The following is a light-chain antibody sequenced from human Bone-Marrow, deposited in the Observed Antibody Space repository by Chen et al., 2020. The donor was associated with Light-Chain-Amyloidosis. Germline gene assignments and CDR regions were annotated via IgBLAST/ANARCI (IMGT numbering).Light chain of an antibody. CDR2: RET. J-gene: IGLJ2*01. V-gene: IGLV3-25*03. Sequence: SYELTQPPSVSVSPGQTARITCSGDDLPTKYAYWYQQKPGQAPVLVIQRETERPSGISERFSGDSSGTTATLTISGVQAEDEADYHCQSADSSGTYEVRFGGGTKLTVL. CDR3: QSADSSGTYEVR. CDR1: DLPTKY.